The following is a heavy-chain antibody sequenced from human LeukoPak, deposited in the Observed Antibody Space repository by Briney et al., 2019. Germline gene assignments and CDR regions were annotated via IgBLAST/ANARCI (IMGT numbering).Heavy chain of an antibody. V-gene: IGHV4-34*01. CDR2: MNHSGST. Sequence: PSETLSLTCAVYGGSFSGYYWSWIRQPPGKGLKWIGEMNHSGSTYYNSSLKSRVIISVDTSKNQFSLRLSSVTAADTAVYYCARGPAVARPRTCYYMDVWGKGTTVTVSS. CDR1: GGSFSGYY. CDR3: ARGPAVARPRTCYYMDV. D-gene: IGHD6-6*01. J-gene: IGHJ6*03.